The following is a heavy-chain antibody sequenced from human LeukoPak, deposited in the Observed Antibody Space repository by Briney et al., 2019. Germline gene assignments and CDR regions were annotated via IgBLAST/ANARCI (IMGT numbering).Heavy chain of an antibody. CDR3: ARGGGLDV. Sequence: PGGSLRLSCAASGVTLSSYAMSWARQAPGKGLEWVASINHNGNVNYYVDSVKGRFTISRDSAKNSLYLQMSNLRAEDTAVYFCARGGGLDVWGQGATITVSS. V-gene: IGHV3-7*03. CDR1: GVTLSSYA. D-gene: IGHD3-16*01. CDR2: INHNGNVN. J-gene: IGHJ6*02.